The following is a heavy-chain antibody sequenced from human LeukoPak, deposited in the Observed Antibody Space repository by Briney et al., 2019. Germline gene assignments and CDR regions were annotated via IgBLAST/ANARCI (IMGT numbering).Heavy chain of an antibody. CDR1: GFTFSSFG. Sequence: PGGSLRLSCAASGFTFSSFGMDWVRQAPGKGLEWVAVISYDGTNKYYADSVKGRFTISRDNSKNTLYLQMNSLRAEDTAVYYCAKGRRDTSDSSLDSWGQGTLVTVSS. V-gene: IGHV3-30*18. CDR2: ISYDGTNK. D-gene: IGHD3-16*02. J-gene: IGHJ4*02. CDR3: AKGRRDTSDSSLDS.